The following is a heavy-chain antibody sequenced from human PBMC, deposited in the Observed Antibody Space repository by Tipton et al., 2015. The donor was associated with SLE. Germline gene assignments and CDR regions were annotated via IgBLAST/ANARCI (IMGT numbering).Heavy chain of an antibody. Sequence: TLSLTCAVSGYSISSGYYWGWIRQPPGKGLEWIGSIYHSGSTYYNPSLKSRVTISVDTSKNQFSLKLSSVTAADTAVYYCARDLTLDYWGQGTLVTVSS. CDR2: IYHSGST. J-gene: IGHJ4*02. V-gene: IGHV4-38-2*02. CDR3: ARDLTLDY. CDR1: GYSISSGYY. D-gene: IGHD4-23*01.